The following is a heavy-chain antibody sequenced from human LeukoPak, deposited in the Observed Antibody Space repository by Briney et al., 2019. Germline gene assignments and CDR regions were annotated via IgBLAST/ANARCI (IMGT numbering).Heavy chain of an antibody. Sequence: GGSLRLSCAASGFTFSSYSMNWVRQAPGKGLEWVSSISSSSSYIYYADSVKGRFTISRDNAKNSLYLQMNSLRAEDTAVYYCARDTSGIVATKKTRGAFDIWGQGTMVTVSS. J-gene: IGHJ3*02. V-gene: IGHV3-21*01. CDR3: ARDTSGIVATKKTRGAFDI. CDR1: GFTFSSYS. D-gene: IGHD5-12*01. CDR2: ISSSSSYI.